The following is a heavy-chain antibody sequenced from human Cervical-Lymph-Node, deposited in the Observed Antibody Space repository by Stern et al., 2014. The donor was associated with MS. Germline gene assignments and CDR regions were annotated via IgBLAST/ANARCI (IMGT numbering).Heavy chain of an antibody. CDR1: GCTFSSYA. V-gene: IGHV1-69*01. CDR3: ARLAQYYYYGMDV. CDR2: IIPNFSKT. J-gene: IGHJ6*02. Sequence: QMQLVQSGAEVKKPGSSVKVSCKASGCTFSSYAISWVRQAPGQGLEWMGGIIPNFSKTNYAQKLQGRVTITADESTSTAYMELSSLRSEDTAVYYCARLAQYYYYGMDVWGQGTTVTVSS.